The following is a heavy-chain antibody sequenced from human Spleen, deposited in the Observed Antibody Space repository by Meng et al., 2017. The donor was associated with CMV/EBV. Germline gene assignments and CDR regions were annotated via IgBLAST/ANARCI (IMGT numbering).Heavy chain of an antibody. CDR3: AKDTRYYYYYGMDV. CDR1: GFTFSSHT. Sequence: GGSLRLSCAASGFTFSSHTMNWVRQAPGKGLEWVSSIAGRGDRGREPKAYYADSVKGRFTISRDNSKNTLYLQMNSLRAEDTALYYCAKDTRYYYYYGMDVWGQGTTVTVSS. CDR2: IAGRGDRGREPKA. J-gene: IGHJ6*02. V-gene: IGHV3-23*01.